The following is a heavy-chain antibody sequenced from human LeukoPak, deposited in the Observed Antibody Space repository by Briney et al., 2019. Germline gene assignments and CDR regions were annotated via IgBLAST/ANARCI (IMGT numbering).Heavy chain of an antibody. J-gene: IGHJ4*02. CDR2: IWYDGSNS. CDR3: GTVPPRTPGGSYFDY. V-gene: IGHV3-33*08. CDR1: GFTFDDYG. D-gene: IGHD1-14*01. Sequence: GGSLRLSCAASGFTFDDYGMSWVRQAPGKGLEWVAVIWYDGSNSYYAESVKGRFTISRDNSKNTLSLQMNSLRAEDTAVYYCGTVPPRTPGGSYFDYWGQGTLVTVSS.